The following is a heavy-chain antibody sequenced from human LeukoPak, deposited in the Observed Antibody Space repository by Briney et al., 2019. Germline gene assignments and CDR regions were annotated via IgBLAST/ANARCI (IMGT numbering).Heavy chain of an antibody. D-gene: IGHD2-2*01. CDR2: INPNSGGT. V-gene: IGHV1-2*02. CDR1: GYTFTGYY. Sequence: ASVKVSCKASGYTFTGYYMHWVRQAPGQRLEWMGWINPNSGGTNYAQKFQGRVTMTRDTSISTAYMELSRLRSDDTAVYYCARIGYCSSTSCYSSNAFDIWGQGTMVTVSS. J-gene: IGHJ3*02. CDR3: ARIGYCSSTSCYSSNAFDI.